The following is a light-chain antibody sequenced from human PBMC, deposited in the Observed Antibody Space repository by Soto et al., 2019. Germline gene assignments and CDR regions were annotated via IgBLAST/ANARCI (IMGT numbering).Light chain of an antibody. CDR2: GAS. CDR3: QQYTGPLTT. J-gene: IGKJ5*01. Sequence: VLTQSPGTLSLSPGERDTLSCRASQTVSSNYLAWCQQRPGQAPRLLIYGASTRAAGIPDRFSGSGSGTDFTLTITRLEPEDSAVYFCQQYTGPLTTFCQVTRLETK. CDR1: QTVSSNY. V-gene: IGKV3-20*01.